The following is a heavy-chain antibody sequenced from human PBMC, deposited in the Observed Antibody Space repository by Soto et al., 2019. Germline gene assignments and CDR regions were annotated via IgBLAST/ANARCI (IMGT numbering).Heavy chain of an antibody. CDR1: GDSVRSYY. J-gene: IGHJ6*02. Sequence: NPSETLSLTCTVSGDSVRSYYWGWIRQPPEKGLEWMGYIYYTGSTNYNPSLKSRVTISVDTSKNQFYLKLSSVAAADTAVYYCARDLGITMFGGPYGMNVWGQGTTVTVSS. CDR2: IYYTGST. D-gene: IGHD3-3*01. V-gene: IGHV4-59*02. CDR3: ARDLGITMFGGPYGMNV.